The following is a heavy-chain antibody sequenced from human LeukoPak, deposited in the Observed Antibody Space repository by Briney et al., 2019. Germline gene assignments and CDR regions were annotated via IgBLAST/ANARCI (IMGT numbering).Heavy chain of an antibody. CDR1: GFTFDDYG. V-gene: IGHV3-20*04. Sequence: SGGSLRLSCAASGFTFDDYGMSWVSHDPGKGMEWVSGINWNGGSTVYADSVKGRFTISRDNAKNSLYLQMNSLRAEDTALYYCARVGYYYYGSGSPHYYYYMDVWGKGTTVTVSS. CDR2: INWNGGST. D-gene: IGHD3-10*01. CDR3: ARVGYYYYGSGSPHYYYYMDV. J-gene: IGHJ6*03.